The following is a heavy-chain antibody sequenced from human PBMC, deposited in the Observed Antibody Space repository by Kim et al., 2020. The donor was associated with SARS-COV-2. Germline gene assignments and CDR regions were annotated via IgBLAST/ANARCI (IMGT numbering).Heavy chain of an antibody. V-gene: IGHV3-23*01. Sequence: KGRFTISRDNSKNMVDLQMNCLRAEDTAVYYCAKSTFDIVVVPAAPDLDYWGQGTLVTVSS. CDR3: AKSTFDIVVVPAAPDLDY. J-gene: IGHJ4*02. D-gene: IGHD2-2*01.